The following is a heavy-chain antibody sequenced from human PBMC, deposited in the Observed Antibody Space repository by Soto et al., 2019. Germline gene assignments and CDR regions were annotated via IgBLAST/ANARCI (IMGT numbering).Heavy chain of an antibody. Sequence: SETLSLTCSVSGGSINSDDHYWTWIRQPPGKGLEWIGSIYYSGTTNYNPSLKSRVTISVDTSKNQFSLKLSSVTAADTAVYYCAREGLDYDFWSGYYTGTWFDPWGQGTLVTVSS. V-gene: IGHV4-30-4*02. J-gene: IGHJ5*02. CDR1: GGSINSDDHY. CDR3: AREGLDYDFWSGYYTGTWFDP. D-gene: IGHD3-3*01. CDR2: IYYSGTT.